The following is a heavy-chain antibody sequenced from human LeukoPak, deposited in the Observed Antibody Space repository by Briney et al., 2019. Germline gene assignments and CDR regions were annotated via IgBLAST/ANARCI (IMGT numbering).Heavy chain of an antibody. CDR1: GFTFGDYA. D-gene: IGHD1-7*01. CDR3: ASSTQNFDFDY. CDR2: ISSSSSYI. Sequence: GGSLRLSCTASGFTFGDYAMSWVRQAPGKGLEWVSSISSSSSYIYYADSVKGRFTISRDNAKNSLYLQMNSLRAEDTAVYYCASSTQNFDFDYWGQETLVTVSS. J-gene: IGHJ4*02. V-gene: IGHV3-21*01.